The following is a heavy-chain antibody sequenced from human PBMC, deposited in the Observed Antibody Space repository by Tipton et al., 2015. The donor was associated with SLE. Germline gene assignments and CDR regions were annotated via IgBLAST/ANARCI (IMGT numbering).Heavy chain of an antibody. V-gene: IGHV3-23*01. Sequence: SLRLSCAASGFTFSSYAMSWVRQAPGKGLEWVSAISGSGGSTYYADSVKGRFTISRDNSKNTLYLQMNSLRAEDTAVYYCAKAMVVTPDFDYWGQGTLVTVSS. D-gene: IGHD4-23*01. CDR2: ISGSGGST. CDR1: GFTFSSYA. J-gene: IGHJ4*02. CDR3: AKAMVVTPDFDY.